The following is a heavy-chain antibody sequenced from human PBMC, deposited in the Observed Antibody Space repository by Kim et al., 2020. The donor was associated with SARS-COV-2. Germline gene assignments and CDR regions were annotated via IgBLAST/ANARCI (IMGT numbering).Heavy chain of an antibody. CDR2: IYYSGST. CDR1: GGSISSYY. D-gene: IGHD6-19*01. V-gene: IGHV4-59*08. Sequence: SETLSLTYTVSGGSISSYYWSWIRQPPGKGLEWIGYIYYSGSTNYNPSLKSRVTISVDTSKNQFSLKLSSVTAADTAVYYCARYRSSGWYVGYFDYWGQGTLVTVSS. J-gene: IGHJ4*02. CDR3: ARYRSSGWYVGYFDY.